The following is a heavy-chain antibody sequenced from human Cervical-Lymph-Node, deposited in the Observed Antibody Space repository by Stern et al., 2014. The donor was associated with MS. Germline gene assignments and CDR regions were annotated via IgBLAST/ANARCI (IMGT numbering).Heavy chain of an antibody. D-gene: IGHD3-22*01. Sequence: VQLVASGGIVVQPGRSLRLSCVASGFSFSSYGMHWVRQAPGKGLEWVAVISYDGSNAYYADSVKGRFTISRDNSKNTLYLQLNSLRAEDTAVYFCAKDRGMIVVVTYSLDSWGQGTLVTVSS. CDR3: AKDRGMIVVVTYSLDS. CDR1: GFSFSSYG. V-gene: IGHV3-30*18. CDR2: ISYDGSNA. J-gene: IGHJ4*02.